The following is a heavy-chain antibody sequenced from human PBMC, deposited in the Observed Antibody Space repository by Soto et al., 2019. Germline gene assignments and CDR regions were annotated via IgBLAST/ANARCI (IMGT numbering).Heavy chain of an antibody. CDR3: ARGADSSGYTTPFDY. Sequence: VASVKVSCKASGGTFSSYAISWVRQAPGQGLEWMGGIIPIFGTANYAQKFQGRVTITADESTSTAYMELSSLRSEDTAVYYCARGADSSGYTTPFDYWGQGTLVTVSS. V-gene: IGHV1-69*13. J-gene: IGHJ4*02. CDR2: IIPIFGTA. D-gene: IGHD3-22*01. CDR1: GGTFSSYA.